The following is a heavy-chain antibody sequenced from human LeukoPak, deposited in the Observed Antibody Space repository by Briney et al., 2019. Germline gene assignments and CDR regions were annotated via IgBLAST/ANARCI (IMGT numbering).Heavy chain of an antibody. V-gene: IGHV2-5*02. Sequence: RKSGPTLVNPTQTLTLTCTFSGFSLSTSGVGVGWIRQPPGKALEWLAVIYWDDDDRYSPSLKSRLTITKDTSKNQVVLTMTNMDPVDTATYYCAHSCGGGNSAYFDYWGQGTLVTVSS. D-gene: IGHD4-23*01. CDR3: AHSCGGGNSAYFDY. J-gene: IGHJ4*02. CDR2: IYWDDDD. CDR1: GFSLSTSGVG.